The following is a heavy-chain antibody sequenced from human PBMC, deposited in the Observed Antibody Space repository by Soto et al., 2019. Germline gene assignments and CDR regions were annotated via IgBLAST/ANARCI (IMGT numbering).Heavy chain of an antibody. V-gene: IGHV1-18*01. J-gene: IGHJ1*01. CDR1: GYTFASYA. D-gene: IGHD1-26*01. CDR3: ATTCDSGSYYSPACMEYFQX. CDR2: ISAYNGNT. Sequence: ASVKVSCKASGYTFASYAISWMRQAPGQGLEWMGWISAYNGNTNYAQKLQGRVTMTTDTSTSTAYMELRSLRSEDTAVYYCATTCDSGSYYSPACMEYFQXWGQGTLVTVSS.